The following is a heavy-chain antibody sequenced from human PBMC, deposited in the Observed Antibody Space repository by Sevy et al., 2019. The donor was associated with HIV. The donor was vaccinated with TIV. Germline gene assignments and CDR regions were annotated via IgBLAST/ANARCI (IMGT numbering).Heavy chain of an antibody. CDR2: IYPGDSDT. CDR1: GYSFTSYW. V-gene: IGHV5-51*01. J-gene: IGHJ5*02. D-gene: IGHD3-10*01. CDR3: ARHVTMVRGVIEWFDP. Sequence: GESLKISCKGSGYSFTSYWIGWVRQMPGKGLEWMGIIYPGDSDTRYSPSFQGQVTISADKSISTAYLQWSSLKAPDTAMYYCARHVTMVRGVIEWFDPWGQGTLVTVSS.